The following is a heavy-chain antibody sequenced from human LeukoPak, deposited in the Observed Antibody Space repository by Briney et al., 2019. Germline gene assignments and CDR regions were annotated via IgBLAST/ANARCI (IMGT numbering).Heavy chain of an antibody. CDR1: GYTFTGYY. Sequence: ASVKVSCKASGYTFTGYYMHWVRHAPGQGLEWMGWINPNSGGTNYAQKFQGRVPMTRDTSISTAYMELSRLRSDDTAVYYCARAPRRGYYYYYMDVWGKGTTVTVSS. J-gene: IGHJ6*03. CDR3: ARAPRRGYYYYYMDV. CDR2: INPNSGGT. D-gene: IGHD3-10*01. V-gene: IGHV1-2*02.